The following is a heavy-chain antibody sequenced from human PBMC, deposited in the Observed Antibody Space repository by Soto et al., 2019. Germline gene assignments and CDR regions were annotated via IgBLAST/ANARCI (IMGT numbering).Heavy chain of an antibody. CDR2: IIPILGIA. J-gene: IGHJ6*02. D-gene: IGHD2-21*02. V-gene: IGHV1-69*08. Sequence: QVQLVQSGAEVKKPGSSVKVSCKASGGTFSSYTISWVRQAPGQGLEWMGRIIPILGIANYAQKLQGRVTIAADKSTSTAYMELSSLRSEDTAVYYCARETDDGDYLAYYYYGMDGWGQGTTVTVSS. CDR3: ARETDDGDYLAYYYYGMDG. CDR1: GGTFSSYT.